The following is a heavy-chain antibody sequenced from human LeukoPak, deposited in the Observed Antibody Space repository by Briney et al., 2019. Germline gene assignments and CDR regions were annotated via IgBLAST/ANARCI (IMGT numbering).Heavy chain of an antibody. J-gene: IGHJ4*02. CDR1: GFTFSSYA. Sequence: GGSLRLSSAASGFTFSSYAMNWVRQAPGKGLEWVSGISGSGGSTYYADSVKGRFTISRDNSKNTLYLQMHSLRVGDTAVYYCARGRGIAVAGPIDSWGQGTLVTVSS. CDR3: ARGRGIAVAGPIDS. V-gene: IGHV3-23*01. CDR2: ISGSGGST. D-gene: IGHD6-19*01.